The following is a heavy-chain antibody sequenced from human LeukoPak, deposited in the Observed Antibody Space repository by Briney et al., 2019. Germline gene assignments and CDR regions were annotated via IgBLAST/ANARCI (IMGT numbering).Heavy chain of an antibody. CDR3: ARDQADSSSWPDYYYYGMDV. Sequence: ASVKVSCKTSGYTFTTYDINWVRQAPGQGLEWMGIINPSGGSTSYAQKFQGRVTMTRDTSTSTVYMELSSLRSEDTAVYYCARDQADSSSWPDYYYYGMDVWGQGTTVTVSS. CDR2: INPSGGST. V-gene: IGHV1-46*01. J-gene: IGHJ6*02. CDR1: GYTFTTYD. D-gene: IGHD6-13*01.